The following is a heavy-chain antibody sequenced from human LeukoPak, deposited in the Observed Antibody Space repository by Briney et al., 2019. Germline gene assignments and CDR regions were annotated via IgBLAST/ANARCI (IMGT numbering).Heavy chain of an antibody. CDR3: ARARCYNCAFDS. CDR2: IYTSGST. J-gene: IGHJ3*02. Sequence: SETLSLTCTVSGCSISSYYWSWIRQPAGKGLEWSGRIYTSGSTNYNPSLKSRVTLSVDTYKNQISLNLTSVTAADPAVYYCARARCYNCAFDSWGQGTMVTASS. D-gene: IGHD2-2*02. CDR1: GCSISSYY. V-gene: IGHV4-4*07.